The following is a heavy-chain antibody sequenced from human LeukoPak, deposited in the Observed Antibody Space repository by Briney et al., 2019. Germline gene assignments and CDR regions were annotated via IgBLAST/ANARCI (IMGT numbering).Heavy chain of an antibody. D-gene: IGHD1-26*01. CDR2: IDHSGST. J-gene: IGHJ4*02. Sequence: PSETLSLTCAVYGGSFSGYYWSWIRQPPGKGLEWIGEIDHSGSTNYNPSLKSRVTISVDTSKNQFSLKLSSVTAADTAVYYCARGWELLREWGQGTLVTVSS. CDR1: GGSFSGYY. CDR3: ARGWELLRE. V-gene: IGHV4-34*01.